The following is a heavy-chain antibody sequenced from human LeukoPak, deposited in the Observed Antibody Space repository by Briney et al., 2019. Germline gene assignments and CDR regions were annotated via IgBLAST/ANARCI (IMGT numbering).Heavy chain of an antibody. CDR1: GGSISSGSYY. Sequence: PSETLSLTCTVSGGSISSGSYYWSWIRQPAGKGLEWIGRIYTSGSTNYNPSLKSRVTISVDTSKNQFSLKLSSVTAADTAVYYCARFHSGYDMGEYWGQGTLVTVSS. D-gene: IGHD5-12*01. CDR3: ARFHSGYDMGEY. V-gene: IGHV4-61*02. CDR2: IYTSGST. J-gene: IGHJ4*02.